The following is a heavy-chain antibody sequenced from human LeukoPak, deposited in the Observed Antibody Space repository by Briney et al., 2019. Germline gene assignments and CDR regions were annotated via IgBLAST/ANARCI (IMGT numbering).Heavy chain of an antibody. D-gene: IGHD3-10*01. J-gene: IGHJ4*02. CDR3: AKDEGIGVRGVISDY. CDR2: IRYDGSNK. V-gene: IGHV3-30*02. CDR1: GFTFSSYG. Sequence: PGGSLRLSCAASGFTFSSYGMHWVRQAPGKGLEWVAFIRYDGSNKYYADSVKGRFTISRDNSKNTLYLQMNSLRAEDTAVYYCAKDEGIGVRGVISDYWGQGTLVTVSS.